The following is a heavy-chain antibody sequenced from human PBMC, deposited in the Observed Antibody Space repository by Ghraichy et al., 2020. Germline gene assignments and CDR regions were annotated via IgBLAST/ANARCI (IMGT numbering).Heavy chain of an antibody. J-gene: IGHJ4*01. CDR2: IYYSGST. Sequence: SETLSLTCTVSGGSISGSNYYWGWIRQPPGKGLEWIGSIYYSGSTYYNPSLKSRVTISVDTSKTHFSLKVNSVTAADTAVYYCARNSTDTLPMCRGDFDSWGHGTLVTVSS. CDR1: GGSISGSNYY. V-gene: IGHV4-39*02. D-gene: IGHD3-10*02. CDR3: ARNSTDTLPMCRGDFDS.